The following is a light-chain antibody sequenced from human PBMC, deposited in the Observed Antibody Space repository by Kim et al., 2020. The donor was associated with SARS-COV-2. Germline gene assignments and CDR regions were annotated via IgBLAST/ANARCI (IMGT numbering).Light chain of an antibody. CDR3: NSRDTSGDNVML. CDR1: SLRNYY. V-gene: IGLV3-19*01. Sequence: SSELTQDPAVSVALGQTVMITCQGDSLRNYYASWYQQRPGQAPKLLIYGKNSRPSGISDRFSDSTSGNTASLTITATQAEDEADYFCNSRDTSGDNVMLFGGGTQLTVL. CDR2: GKN. J-gene: IGLJ3*02.